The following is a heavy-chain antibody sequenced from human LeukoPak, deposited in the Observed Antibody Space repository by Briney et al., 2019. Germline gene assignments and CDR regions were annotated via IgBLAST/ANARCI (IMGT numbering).Heavy chain of an antibody. V-gene: IGHV3-30*02. CDR3: SKLPREDDIVVVVAAPNLA. CDR1: GFTFSSYG. CDR2: IRYDGSNK. J-gene: IGHJ1*01. Sequence: PGGSLRLSCAASGFTFSSYGMHWVRQAPGKGLEGVAFIRYDGSNKYYADYVKGRFTISRDNSKNTLYLQLNSMRAEDTAVYYCSKLPREDDIVVVVAAPNLAWGQGTLVPVSS. D-gene: IGHD2-15*01.